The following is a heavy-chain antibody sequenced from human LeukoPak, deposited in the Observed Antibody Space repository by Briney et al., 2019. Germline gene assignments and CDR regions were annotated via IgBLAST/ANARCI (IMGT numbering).Heavy chain of an antibody. J-gene: IGHJ3*02. CDR3: ARDKELLAVVAHDAFDI. D-gene: IGHD3-3*02. V-gene: IGHV1-18*01. Sequence: ASVKVSCKASGYSFTRYAISWVRQAPGQGLGRMGWISTYNGNTNYAQRLQGRVTMTTDTSTSAAYMELRSLRSDDTAVYYCARDKELLAVVAHDAFDIWGQGTMVTVSS. CDR1: GYSFTRYA. CDR2: ISTYNGNT.